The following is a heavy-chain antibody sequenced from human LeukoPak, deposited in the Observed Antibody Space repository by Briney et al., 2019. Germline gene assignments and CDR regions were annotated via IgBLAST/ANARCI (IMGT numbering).Heavy chain of an antibody. CDR3: AKDIGAVAGYAFDI. Sequence: GGSLRLSCAASGFTFDVYAMHWVRQAPGKGLEWVSGISWNSGSIGYADSVKGRFTISRDNAKNSLYLQMNSLRAEDTALYYCAKDIGAVAGYAFDIWGQGTMVTVSS. CDR2: ISWNSGSI. J-gene: IGHJ3*02. CDR1: GFTFDVYA. D-gene: IGHD6-19*01. V-gene: IGHV3-9*01.